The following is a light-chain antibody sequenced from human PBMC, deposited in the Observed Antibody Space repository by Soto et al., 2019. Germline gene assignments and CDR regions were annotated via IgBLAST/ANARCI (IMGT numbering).Light chain of an antibody. CDR3: QQYDNSIT. CDR2: GAS. V-gene: IGKV3-20*01. CDR1: QSVSSNY. J-gene: IGKJ5*01. Sequence: EIVLTQSPDTVSLSPGETATLSCRASQSVSSNYLAWYQQKPGQAPRLLIYGASSRATGIPDRFSGSGSGTDFTLTITRLEPEDFAVFYCQQYDNSITFGQGTRLGIE.